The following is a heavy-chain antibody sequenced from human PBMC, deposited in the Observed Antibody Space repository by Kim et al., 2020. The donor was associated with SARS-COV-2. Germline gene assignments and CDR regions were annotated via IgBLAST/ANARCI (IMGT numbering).Heavy chain of an antibody. V-gene: IGHV4-59*01. CDR3: ARTCSGYGNGNYYYYYYMDV. CDR1: GGSISSYY. D-gene: IGHD3-22*01. CDR2: IYYSGST. Sequence: SETLSLTCTVSGGSISSYYWSWIRQPPGKGLEWIGYIYYSGSTNYNPSLKSRVTISVDTSKNQFSLKLSSVTAADTAVYYCARTCSGYGNGNYYYYYYMDVWGKGTTVTVSS. J-gene: IGHJ6*03.